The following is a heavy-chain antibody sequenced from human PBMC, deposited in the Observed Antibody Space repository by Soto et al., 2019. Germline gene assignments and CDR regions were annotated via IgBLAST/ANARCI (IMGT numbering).Heavy chain of an antibody. V-gene: IGHV4-61*01. CDR2: IYYSGST. D-gene: IGHD6-6*01. CDR3: AREGRYSSSSSNGMDV. CDR1: GGSVSSGSYY. Sequence: SETLSLTCTVSGGSVSSGSYYWSWIRQPPGKGLEWIGYIYYSGSTNYNPSLKSRVTISVDTSKNQFSLKLSSVTAADTAVYYCAREGRYSSSSSNGMDVWGQGTTVTVSS. J-gene: IGHJ6*02.